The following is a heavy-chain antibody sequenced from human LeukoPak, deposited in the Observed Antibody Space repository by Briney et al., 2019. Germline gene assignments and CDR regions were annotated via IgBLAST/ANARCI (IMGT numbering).Heavy chain of an antibody. CDR3: ARESR. CDR2: ISYDGSNK. Sequence: EGSLRLSCAASGFTFSSYAMHWVRQAPGKGLEWVAVISYDGSNKYYADSVKGRFTTSRDNSKNTLYLQMNSLRAEDTAVYYCARESRWGQGTLVTVSS. CDR1: GFTFSSYA. J-gene: IGHJ4*02. V-gene: IGHV3-30-3*01.